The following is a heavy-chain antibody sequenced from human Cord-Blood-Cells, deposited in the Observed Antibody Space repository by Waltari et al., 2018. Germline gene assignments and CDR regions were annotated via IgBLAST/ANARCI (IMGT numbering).Heavy chain of an antibody. J-gene: IGHJ5*02. CDR2: IYYSGST. V-gene: IGHV4-59*08. CDR1: GGSISSYY. CDR3: ARRGTTGTTRWFDP. Sequence: QVQLQESGPGLVKPSETLSLTCTVPGGSISSYYWSWIRQPPGKGLEWIGYIYYSGSTNYNPSLKSRVTISVDTSKNQFSLKLSSVTAADTAVYYCARRGTTGTTRWFDPWGQGTLVTVSS. D-gene: IGHD1-1*01.